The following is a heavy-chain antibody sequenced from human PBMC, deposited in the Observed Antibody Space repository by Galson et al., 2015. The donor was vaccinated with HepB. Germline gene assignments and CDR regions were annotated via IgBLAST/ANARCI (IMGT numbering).Heavy chain of an antibody. CDR2: IYPGDSDT. V-gene: IGHV5-51*01. CDR1: GYSFTSYW. D-gene: IGHD2-15*01. CDR3: ARHPYEYCSGGSCYSVHFDY. J-gene: IGHJ4*02. Sequence: QSGAEVKKPGESLKISCKGSGYSFTSYWIGWVRQMPGKGLEWMGIIYPGDSDTRYSPSFQGQVTISADKSISTAYLQWSSLKASNTAMYYCARHPYEYCSGGSCYSVHFDYWGQGTLVTVSS.